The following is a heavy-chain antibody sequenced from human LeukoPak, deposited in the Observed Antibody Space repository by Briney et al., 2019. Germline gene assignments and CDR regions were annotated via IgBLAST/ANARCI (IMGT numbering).Heavy chain of an antibody. CDR1: GFTFSSYG. CDR3: AKRKAIVVVPAAISDY. CDR2: ISYDGSNK. J-gene: IGHJ4*02. V-gene: IGHV3-30*18. Sequence: GGSLRLSCAASGFTFSSYGMHWVRQAPGKGLEWVAVISYDGSNKYYADSVKGRFTISRDNSKNTLYLQMNSLRAEDTAVYYCAKRKAIVVVPAAISDYWGQGTLVTVSS. D-gene: IGHD2-2*01.